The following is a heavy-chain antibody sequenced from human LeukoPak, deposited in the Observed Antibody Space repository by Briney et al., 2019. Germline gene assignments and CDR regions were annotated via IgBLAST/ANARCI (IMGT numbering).Heavy chain of an antibody. Sequence: GGSLRLSCAASGFTFSNAWMTWVRQAPGKGLEWVGRIKSKTDGEPTDYAAPVKGRFTISRDDSKNTLYLQMNSLKTEDTAVYYCTTGGNYYPHWGQGTLVTVSS. V-gene: IGHV3-15*01. CDR2: IKSKTDGEPT. J-gene: IGHJ4*02. CDR3: TTGGNYYPH. D-gene: IGHD1-26*01. CDR1: GFTFSNAW.